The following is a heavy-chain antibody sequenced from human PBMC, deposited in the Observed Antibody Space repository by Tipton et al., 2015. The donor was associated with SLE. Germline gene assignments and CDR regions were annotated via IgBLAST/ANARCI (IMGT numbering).Heavy chain of an antibody. Sequence: SLRLSCAASGFTFSSYEMNWVRQAPGKGLEWVSYISSSGSTIYYADSVKGRFTISRDNAKNSLYLQMNSLRAEDTALYYCARGIAVAAGYFDYWGQGTLVTVSS. CDR3: ARGIAVAAGYFDY. V-gene: IGHV3-48*03. CDR2: ISSSGSTI. D-gene: IGHD6-19*01. CDR1: GFTFSSYE. J-gene: IGHJ4*02.